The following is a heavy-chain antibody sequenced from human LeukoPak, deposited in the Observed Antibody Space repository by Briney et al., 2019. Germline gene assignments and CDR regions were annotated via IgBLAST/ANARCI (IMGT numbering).Heavy chain of an antibody. J-gene: IGHJ4*02. V-gene: IGHV3-21*01. CDR2: ISSSSSYI. Sequence: GGSLRLSCAASGFTFSSYSMNWVRQAPGKGLEWVSSISSSSSYIYYADSVKGRFTTSRDNAKNSLYLQMNSLRAEDTAVYYCARDLYSGWLFDYWGQGTLVTVSS. CDR1: GFTFSSYS. D-gene: IGHD6-19*01. CDR3: ARDLYSGWLFDY.